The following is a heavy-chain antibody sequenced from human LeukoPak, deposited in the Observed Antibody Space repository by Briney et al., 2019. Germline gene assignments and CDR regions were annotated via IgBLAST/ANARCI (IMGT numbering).Heavy chain of an antibody. D-gene: IGHD1-26*01. Sequence: SVKVSCKASGGTFSSYAISWVRQAPGQGLEWMGGIIPIFGTANYAQKFQGRVTITAGESTSTAYMELSSLRSEDTAVYYCARGLRSGSYDSLTYWGQGTLVTVSS. CDR1: GGTFSSYA. V-gene: IGHV1-69*13. CDR3: ARGLRSGSYDSLTY. J-gene: IGHJ4*02. CDR2: IIPIFGTA.